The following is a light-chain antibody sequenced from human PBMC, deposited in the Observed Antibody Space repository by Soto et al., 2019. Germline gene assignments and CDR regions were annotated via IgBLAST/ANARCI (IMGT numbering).Light chain of an antibody. CDR3: QQYNNWLAGT. CDR2: GAS. CDR1: QSVSSN. V-gene: IGKV3-15*01. Sequence: EIVMTQSPATLSVSPGERATLSCRASQSVSSNLAWYQQKPGQAPRLLIYGASTRATGIPARFSGSGSGTEFTLTISSLQSEDFAVYDCQQYNNWLAGTFGQGINVDSK. J-gene: IGKJ1*01.